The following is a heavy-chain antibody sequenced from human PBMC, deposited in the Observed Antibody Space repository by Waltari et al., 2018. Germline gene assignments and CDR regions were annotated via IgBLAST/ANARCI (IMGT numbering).Heavy chain of an antibody. CDR1: GFTFNHYN. CDR3: ARDYNYAFDI. J-gene: IGHJ3*02. D-gene: IGHD1-1*01. CDR2: ISTASMTI. V-gene: IGHV3-48*02. Sequence: EVQLVESGGGLVQPGGSLRLSCAASGFTFNHYNMTWVRQAPGKGLEWISYISTASMTIRYADAVKGRFTIARDNAKNSLFVQMNSLRDEDTAVYYCARDYNYAFDIWGQGTMVTVSS.